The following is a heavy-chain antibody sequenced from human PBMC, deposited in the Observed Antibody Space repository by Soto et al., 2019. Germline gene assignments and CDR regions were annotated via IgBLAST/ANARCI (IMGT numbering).Heavy chain of an antibody. Sequence: SETLSLPCTVSGGSISSSSYYWGWIRQPPGQGLEWIGSIYYSGSTYYNPSLKSRVTISVDTSKNQFSLKLSSVTAADTAVYYCARHSLRGSAYYFYFFMDVGGKGTTVTVSS. D-gene: IGHD3-10*01. CDR1: GGSISSSSYY. CDR3: ARHSLRGSAYYFYFFMDV. J-gene: IGHJ6*03. CDR2: IYYSGST. V-gene: IGHV4-39*01.